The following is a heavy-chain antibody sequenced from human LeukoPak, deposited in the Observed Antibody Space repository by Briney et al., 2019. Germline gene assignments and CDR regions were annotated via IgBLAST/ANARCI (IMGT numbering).Heavy chain of an antibody. CDR3: AKDRGYSYGYEDNWFDP. V-gene: IGHV3-23*01. D-gene: IGHD5-18*01. CDR1: GFTFSSYG. CDR2: GSGSGGNT. Sequence: AGGSLRLSCAASGFTFSSYGMSWVRQAPGKGLEWVSAGSGSGGNTYYADSVKGRFTISRDNSKNTLYLQMNSLRAEDTAVYYCAKDRGYSYGYEDNWFDPWGQGTLVTVSS. J-gene: IGHJ5*02.